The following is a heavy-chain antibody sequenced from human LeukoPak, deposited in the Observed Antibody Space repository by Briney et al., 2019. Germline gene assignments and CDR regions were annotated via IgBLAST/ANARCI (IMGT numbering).Heavy chain of an antibody. CDR1: GGSISSGSYY. V-gene: IGHV4-61*02. Sequence: SETLSLTCTVSGGSISSGSYYWRWIRQPAGKGLEWIGRIYTSGSTNYNPSLKSRVTISVDTSKNQFSLKLSSVTAADTAVYYCARVRYDSSGYYYYYYMDVWGKGTTVTVSS. CDR2: IYTSGST. CDR3: ARVRYDSSGYYYYYYMDV. D-gene: IGHD3-22*01. J-gene: IGHJ6*03.